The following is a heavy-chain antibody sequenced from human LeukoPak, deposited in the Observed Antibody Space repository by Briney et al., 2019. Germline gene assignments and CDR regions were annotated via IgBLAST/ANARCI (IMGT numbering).Heavy chain of an antibody. CDR1: GWSFSGYY. Sequence: SQTLSLTCAGYGWSFSGYYCSWIRQPPGKGLEWIGEINHSGSTNYNPSLNSRVTISVETSMTKFSLKLSSLSAADTAVYYCASAEPYYDFWSGYYSDDFDIWGQGTMVTVSS. D-gene: IGHD3-3*01. V-gene: IGHV4-34*01. J-gene: IGHJ3*02. CDR3: ASAEPYYDFWSGYYSDDFDI. CDR2: INHSGST.